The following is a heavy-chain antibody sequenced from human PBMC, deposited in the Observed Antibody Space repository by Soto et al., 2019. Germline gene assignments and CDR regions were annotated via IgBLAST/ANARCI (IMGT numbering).Heavy chain of an antibody. V-gene: IGHV4-34*01. Sequence: QVQLQQWGAGLLKPSETLSLTCAVYGGSFSGYYWSWIRQPPGKGLEWIGEINHSRSTNYNPSLRSGVTISVDTSKNQFSLKLSSVTAADTAVYYCARGWGRIFDYWGQGTLVTVSS. CDR1: GGSFSGYY. CDR3: ARGWGRIFDY. CDR2: INHSRST. J-gene: IGHJ4*02. D-gene: IGHD7-27*01.